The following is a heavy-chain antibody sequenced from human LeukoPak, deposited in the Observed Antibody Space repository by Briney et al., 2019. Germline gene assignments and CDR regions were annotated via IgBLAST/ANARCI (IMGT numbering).Heavy chain of an antibody. CDR3: GAESERWLVRS. CDR2: IYYSGST. J-gene: IGHJ4*02. CDR1: GGSMSSYY. Sequence: SETLSLTCTVSGGSMSSYYWSWIRQPPGKGLEWIGYIYYSGSTNCNPSLKSRVTISIDTSKNQFSLKLSSVTAADTAVYYCGAESERWLVRSWGQGTLVTVSS. D-gene: IGHD6-19*01. V-gene: IGHV4-59*01.